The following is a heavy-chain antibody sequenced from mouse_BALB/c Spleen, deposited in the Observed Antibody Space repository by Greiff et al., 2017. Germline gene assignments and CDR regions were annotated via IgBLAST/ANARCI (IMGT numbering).Heavy chain of an antibody. Sequence: VQLVESGPGLVAPSQSLSITCTVSGFSLSRYSVHWVRQPPGKGLEWLGMIWGGGSTDYNSALKSRLSISKDNSKSQVFLKMNSLQTDDTAMYYCARNEDSALRPPAYWGQGTLVTVSA. CDR3: ARNEDSALRPPAY. D-gene: IGHD2-4*01. CDR1: GFSLSRYS. CDR2: IWGGGST. V-gene: IGHV2-6-4*01. J-gene: IGHJ3*01.